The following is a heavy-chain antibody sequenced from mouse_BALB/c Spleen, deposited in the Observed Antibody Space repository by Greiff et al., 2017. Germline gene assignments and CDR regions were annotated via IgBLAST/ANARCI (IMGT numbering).Heavy chain of an antibody. Sequence: VQLVESGPSLVQPSQSLSITCTVSGFSLTSYGVHWVRQPPGKGLEWLGVIWAGGSTNYNSALMSRLSISKDNSKSQVFLKMNSLQTDDTAMYYCARDWRLRRWFAYWGQGTLVTVSA. CDR3: ARDWRLRRWFAY. V-gene: IGHV2-9*02. J-gene: IGHJ3*01. CDR2: IWAGGST. CDR1: GFSLTSYG. D-gene: IGHD2-4*01.